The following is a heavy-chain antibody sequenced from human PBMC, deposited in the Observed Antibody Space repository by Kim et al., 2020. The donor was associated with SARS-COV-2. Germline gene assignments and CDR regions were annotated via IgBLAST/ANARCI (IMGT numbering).Heavy chain of an antibody. CDR1: GYSFTSYW. CDR2: IDPSDSYT. Sequence: GESLKISCKGSGYSFTSYWISWVRQMPGKGLEWMGRIDPSDSYTNYSPSFQGHVTISVDKSISTAYLQWSSLKASDTAMYYCARHREERAAAGSGTQRWGQGNLVTVSS. D-gene: IGHD6-13*01. V-gene: IGHV5-10-1*01. J-gene: IGHJ1*01. CDR3: ARHREERAAAGSGTQR.